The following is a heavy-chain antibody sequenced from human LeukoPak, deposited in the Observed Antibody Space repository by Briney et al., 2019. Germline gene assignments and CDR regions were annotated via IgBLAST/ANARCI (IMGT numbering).Heavy chain of an antibody. V-gene: IGHV3-21*01. CDR1: GFTFSSST. J-gene: IGHJ5*02. CDR2: ISSSSDHI. CDR3: VRIPNSANFPNWFDP. D-gene: IGHD4/OR15-4a*01. Sequence: PGGSLRLSCAASGFTFSSSTMNWVRRAPGKGLEWVSSISSSSDHIYYADSVKGRFTISRDNAKNSLYLQMNSLRAEDTAVYYCVRIPNSANFPNWFDPWGQGTLVTVSS.